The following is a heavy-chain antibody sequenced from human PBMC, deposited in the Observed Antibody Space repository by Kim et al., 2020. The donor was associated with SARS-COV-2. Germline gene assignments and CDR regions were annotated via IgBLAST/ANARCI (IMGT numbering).Heavy chain of an antibody. V-gene: IGHV4-34*01. CDR2: INHSGST. D-gene: IGHD1-26*01. CDR1: GGSFSGYY. CDR3: ARATSGVEPIVVIFYYYYYMDV. J-gene: IGHJ6*03. Sequence: SETLSLTCAVYGGSFSGYYWSWIRQPPGKGLEWIGEINHSGSTNYNPSLKSRLTISVDTSKNQFSLKLSSVTAADTAVYYCARATSGVEPIVVIFYYYYYMDVWGKGTTVTVSS.